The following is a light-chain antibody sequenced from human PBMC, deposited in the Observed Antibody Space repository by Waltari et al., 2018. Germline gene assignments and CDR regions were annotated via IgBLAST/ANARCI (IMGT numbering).Light chain of an antibody. Sequence: DIQMTQSPSTLSASVGDRVTITCRACQNINYWLAWYQQKPGKAPNLLIYKASSLESGVPSRFSGSGSGTEFTLTISSLQPGDFATYYCQQYNSFPWTFGQGTKVEIK. CDR2: KAS. CDR1: QNINYW. J-gene: IGKJ1*01. V-gene: IGKV1-5*03. CDR3: QQYNSFPWT.